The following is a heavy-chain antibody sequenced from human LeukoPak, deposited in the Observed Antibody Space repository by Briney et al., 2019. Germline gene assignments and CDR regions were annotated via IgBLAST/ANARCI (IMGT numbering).Heavy chain of an antibody. CDR3: ASGLVVTDAFDI. V-gene: IGHV3-21*01. J-gene: IGHJ3*02. CDR2: ISSSSSYI. Sequence: GGSLRLSCAASGFTFSSYSMNWVRQAPGKGLEWVSSISSSSSYIYYADSVKGRFTISRDNAKNSLYLQMNSLRAEDTAVYYCASGLVVTDAFDIWGQRTMVTVSS. D-gene: IGHD2-21*02. CDR1: GFTFSSYS.